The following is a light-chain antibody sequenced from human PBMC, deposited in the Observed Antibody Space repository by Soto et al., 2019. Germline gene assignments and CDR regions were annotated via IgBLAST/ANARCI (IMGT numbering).Light chain of an antibody. CDR2: SND. CDR3: AAWDDSLNGDNYV. V-gene: IGLV1-44*01. J-gene: IGLJ1*01. Sequence: QSVLTQPPSASGTPGQRVTIPCSGSSSNIGRNTVNWYQQLPGTAPKLLIFSNDQRPSGVPARFSGSKSGTSASLAISGLQSEDEADYYCAAWDDSLNGDNYVFGTGTKLTVL. CDR1: SSNIGRNT.